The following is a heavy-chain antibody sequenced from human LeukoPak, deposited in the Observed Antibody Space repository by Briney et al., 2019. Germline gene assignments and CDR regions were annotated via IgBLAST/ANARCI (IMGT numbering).Heavy chain of an antibody. V-gene: IGHV3-53*01. CDR3: ARGGTFGVDIGDY. D-gene: IGHD3-3*01. J-gene: IGHJ4*02. CDR1: GFTVSSNY. Sequence: GGSLRLSCAASGFTVSSNYMSWVRQAPGKGLEWVSVIYSGGSTYYADSIKGRFTISRDNAKNSLYLQVNSLRAEDTAVYYCARGGTFGVDIGDYWGQGTLVTVSS. CDR2: IYSGGST.